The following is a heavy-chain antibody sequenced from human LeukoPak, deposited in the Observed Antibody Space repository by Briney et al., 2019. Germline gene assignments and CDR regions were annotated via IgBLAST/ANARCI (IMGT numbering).Heavy chain of an antibody. D-gene: IGHD5-18*01. J-gene: IGHJ5*02. CDR2: IYYSGST. CDR1: GGSISSYY. Sequence: SETLSLTCTVSGGSISSYYWSWLRQPPGKGLEWIAYIYYSGSTNYNPSLKSRVTISVDTSKNQFSLKLSSVTAAETAVYYCARGTVDTTMVVAWGQGTLVTVSS. V-gene: IGHV4-59*01. CDR3: ARGTVDTTMVVA.